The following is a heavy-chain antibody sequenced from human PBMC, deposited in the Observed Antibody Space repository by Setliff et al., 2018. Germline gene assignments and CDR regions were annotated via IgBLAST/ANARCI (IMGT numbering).Heavy chain of an antibody. Sequence: SETLSLTCAVSGGSISSGSYYWSWIRQPAGKGLEWIGIMFDNVGTFYNPSLKSRVTMSVDTSKGELSLKLTFVTAADTAVYYCARLSWNGLRYYGLDVWGQGTTVTVSS. CDR1: GGSISSGSYY. V-gene: IGHV4-39*07. CDR2: MFDNVGT. J-gene: IGHJ6*02. CDR3: ARLSWNGLRYYGLDV. D-gene: IGHD3-3*01.